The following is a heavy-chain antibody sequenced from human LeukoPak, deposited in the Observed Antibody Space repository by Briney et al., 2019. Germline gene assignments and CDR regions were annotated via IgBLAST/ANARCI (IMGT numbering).Heavy chain of an antibody. D-gene: IGHD6-13*01. Sequence: GGPLRLSCAASGFTFSSYGMHWVRQAPGKGLEWVAIISYDGSTKYHADSVKGRLTISRDNSKNTLYLQMNSLRPEDTAVYYCARDSGYTKDYWGQGTLVTVSS. CDR2: ISYDGSTK. CDR3: ARDSGYTKDY. CDR1: GFTFSSYG. V-gene: IGHV3-30*03. J-gene: IGHJ4*02.